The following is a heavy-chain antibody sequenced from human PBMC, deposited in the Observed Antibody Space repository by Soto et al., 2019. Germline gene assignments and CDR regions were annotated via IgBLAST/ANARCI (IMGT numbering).Heavy chain of an antibody. V-gene: IGHV4-59*01. D-gene: IGHD2-21*02. CDR2: IYYSGST. CDR3: ARAMTAIQNWFDP. J-gene: IGHJ5*02. Sequence: PSETLSLTCTVSGGSISSYYWSWIRQPPGKGLEWIGYIYYSGSTNYNPSLKSRVTISVDTSKNQFSLKLSSVTAADTAVYYCARAMTAIQNWFDPWGQGTLVTVSS. CDR1: GGSISSYY.